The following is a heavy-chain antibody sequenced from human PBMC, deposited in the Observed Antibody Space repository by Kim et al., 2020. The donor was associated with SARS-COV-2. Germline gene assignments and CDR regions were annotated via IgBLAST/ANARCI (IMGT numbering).Heavy chain of an antibody. CDR2: INQNGSDK. CDR3: AGGDQSDY. V-gene: IGHV3-7*04. CDR1: GFTFSNYW. J-gene: IGHJ4*02. Sequence: GGSLRLSCAASGFTFSNYWMSWVRQAPGKGLEWVANINQNGSDKYYVDSVKGRFTISRDNAKNSLYLQMSTLGAEDTAVYYCAGGDQSDYWGQGTLVTVSS.